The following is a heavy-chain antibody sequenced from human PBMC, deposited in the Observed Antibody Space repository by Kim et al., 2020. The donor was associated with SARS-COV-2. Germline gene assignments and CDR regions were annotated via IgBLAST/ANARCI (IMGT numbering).Heavy chain of an antibody. Sequence: ASVKVSCKASGYTFTSYYMHWVRQAPGQGLEWMGIINPSGGSTSYAQKFQGRVTMTRDTSTSTVYMELSSLRSEDTAVYYCARDSNAYYYYDSSGNLFDYWGQGTLVTVSS. J-gene: IGHJ4*02. V-gene: IGHV1-46*01. CDR2: INPSGGST. CDR3: ARDSNAYYYYDSSGNLFDY. D-gene: IGHD3-22*01. CDR1: GYTFTSYY.